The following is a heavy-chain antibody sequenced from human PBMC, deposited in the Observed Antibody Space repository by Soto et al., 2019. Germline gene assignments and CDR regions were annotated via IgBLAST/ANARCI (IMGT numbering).Heavy chain of an antibody. CDR1: GYTFTGYY. D-gene: IGHD3-22*01. Sequence: XSLRGSCKSSGYTFTGYYLHGVRQAPGQGLEWMGWINPNSGGTNYAQKFQGWVTMTRDTSISTAYMELSRLRSDDTAVYYCARSYYDSSGYYYYVEYWGKGTLVT. V-gene: IGHV1-2*04. J-gene: IGHJ4*02. CDR3: ARSYYDSSGYYYYVEY. CDR2: INPNSGGT.